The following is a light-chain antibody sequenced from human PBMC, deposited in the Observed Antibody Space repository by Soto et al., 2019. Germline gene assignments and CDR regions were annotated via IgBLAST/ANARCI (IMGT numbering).Light chain of an antibody. CDR3: QQRSNWPIT. Sequence: EIVLTQSPATLSLSPGERATLSCRVSQSVSSYLAWYQQKSGQAPRLLIYDASNRATGIPARFSGSGSGTDFTFTISSLEPEDFAVYYCQQRSNWPITFGQGTRLEIK. CDR2: DAS. CDR1: QSVSSY. V-gene: IGKV3-11*01. J-gene: IGKJ5*01.